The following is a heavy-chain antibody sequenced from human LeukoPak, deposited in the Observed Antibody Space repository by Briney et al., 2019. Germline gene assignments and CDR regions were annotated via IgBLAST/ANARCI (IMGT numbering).Heavy chain of an antibody. J-gene: IGHJ6*03. V-gene: IGHV3-53*01. CDR2: IYSGGST. CDR3: AISAVAGSWGYYYYYMDV. CDR1: GFTVSSNY. D-gene: IGHD6-19*01. Sequence: GGSLRLSCAASGFTVSSNYMSWVRQAPGKGLEWVSVIYSGGSTYYADSVKGRFTISRDNSKNTLYLQMSSLRAEDTAVYYCAISAVAGSWGYYYYYMDVWGKGTTVTISS.